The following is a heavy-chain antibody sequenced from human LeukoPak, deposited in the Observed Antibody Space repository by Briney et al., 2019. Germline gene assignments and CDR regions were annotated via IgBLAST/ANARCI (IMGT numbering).Heavy chain of an antibody. V-gene: IGHV4-59*01. Sequence: PSETLPLTCTVSGGSISSYYWSWIRQPPGKGLEWIGYIYYSGSTNYNPSLKSRVTISVDTSKNQFSLKLSSVTAADTAVYYCARVSSSSSSPFDNWGQGTLVTVSS. CDR2: IYYSGST. CDR1: GGSISSYY. J-gene: IGHJ4*02. CDR3: ARVSSSSSSPFDN. D-gene: IGHD6-6*01.